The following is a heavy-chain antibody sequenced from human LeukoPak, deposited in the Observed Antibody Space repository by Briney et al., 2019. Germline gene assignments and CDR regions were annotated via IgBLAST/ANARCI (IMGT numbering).Heavy chain of an antibody. D-gene: IGHD5-18*01. V-gene: IGHV1-2*06. Sequence: ASVKVFCKASGYTFTGYYMHWVRQAPGQGLEWMGRINPSSGGTNYAQKFQGRVTMTRDTSISTAYMELSRLRSDDTAVYYCARVSAYDRGYSFDIWGQGTMVTVSS. CDR3: ARVSAYDRGYSFDI. CDR2: INPSSGGT. CDR1: GYTFTGYY. J-gene: IGHJ3*02.